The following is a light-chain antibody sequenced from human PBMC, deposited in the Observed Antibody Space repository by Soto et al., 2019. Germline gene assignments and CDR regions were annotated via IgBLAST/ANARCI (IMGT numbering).Light chain of an antibody. Sequence: MLMSHCPACLAGCLGERGGIQCKASQTGRDSSNNRNYLAWYQQKPGQPPKLLIYWASTRESGVPGRFRGSGSGTDFTLTINSLQAEDVAVYYCQQYSSTSSITDGEGTRLEIK. CDR2: WAS. J-gene: IGKJ5*01. CDR3: QQYSSTSSIT. V-gene: IGKV4-1*01. CDR1: QTGRDSSNNRNY.